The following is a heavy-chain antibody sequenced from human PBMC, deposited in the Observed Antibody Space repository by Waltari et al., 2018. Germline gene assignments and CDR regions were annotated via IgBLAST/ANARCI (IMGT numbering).Heavy chain of an antibody. D-gene: IGHD2-15*01. V-gene: IGHV1-69*08. CDR1: GGTFSSYA. CDR3: ASPKYCSGGSCYYVLNY. CDR2: IIPIFGTA. Sequence: VQLVQSGAEVKKPGSSGKFSCKASGGTFSSYAFSWVRQALGQGLEWMGRIIPIFGTANYAQKFQGRVTITADKSTSTAYMELSSLRSEDTAVYYCASPKYCSGGSCYYVLNYWGQGTLVTVSS. J-gene: IGHJ4*02.